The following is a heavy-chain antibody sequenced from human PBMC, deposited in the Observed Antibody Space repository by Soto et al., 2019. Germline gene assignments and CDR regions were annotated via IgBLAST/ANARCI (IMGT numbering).Heavy chain of an antibody. J-gene: IGHJ5*02. Sequence: GASVKVSCKASGYTFTSYAMHWVRQAPGQRLEWMGWINAGNGNTKYSQKFQGRVTITRDTSASTAYMELSSLRSEDTAVYYCARGDSGYDSSNWFDPWGQGTLVTVSS. CDR1: GYTFTSYA. D-gene: IGHD5-12*01. CDR2: INAGNGNT. CDR3: ARGDSGYDSSNWFDP. V-gene: IGHV1-3*01.